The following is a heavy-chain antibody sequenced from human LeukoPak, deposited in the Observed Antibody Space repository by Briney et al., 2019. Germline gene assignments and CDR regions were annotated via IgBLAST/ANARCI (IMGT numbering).Heavy chain of an antibody. CDR3: ARGQGSGWPRNDAFDI. D-gene: IGHD6-19*01. J-gene: IGHJ3*02. CDR1: GGSFSGYY. V-gene: IGHV4-34*01. Sequence: SETLSLTCAVYGGSFSGYYWSWIRQPPGKGLEWIGEINHSGSTNYNLSLKSRVTISVDTSKNQFSLKLSSVTAADTAVYYCARGQGSGWPRNDAFDIWGQGTMVTVSS. CDR2: INHSGST.